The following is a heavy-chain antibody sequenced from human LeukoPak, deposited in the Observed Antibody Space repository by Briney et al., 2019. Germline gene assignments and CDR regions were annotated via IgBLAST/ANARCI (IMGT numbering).Heavy chain of an antibody. Sequence: GGSLRLSCADSEFTFSNHWMHWVRQVPGKGLVWVSRINSDGSSTSYADSVKGRFTISRDNAENTLYLQMNSLRAEDTAVYYCAREKSAWDAPDAFDLWGQGTMVTVSS. D-gene: IGHD1-26*01. CDR3: AREKSAWDAPDAFDL. V-gene: IGHV3-74*01. J-gene: IGHJ3*01. CDR2: INSDGSST. CDR1: EFTFSNHW.